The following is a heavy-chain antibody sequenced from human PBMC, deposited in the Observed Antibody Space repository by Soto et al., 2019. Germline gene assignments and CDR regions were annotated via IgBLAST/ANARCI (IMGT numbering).Heavy chain of an antibody. V-gene: IGHV1-69*13. D-gene: IGHD5-18*01. Sequence: GASVKVSCKASGGTFSSYAISWVRQAPGQGLEWMGGIIPIFGTANYAQKFQGRVTITADESTSTAYMELSSLRSEDTAVYYCASYTAMVTEYYYYGMDVWGQGTTVTVSS. CDR3: ASYTAMVTEYYYYGMDV. CDR1: GGTFSSYA. J-gene: IGHJ6*02. CDR2: IIPIFGTA.